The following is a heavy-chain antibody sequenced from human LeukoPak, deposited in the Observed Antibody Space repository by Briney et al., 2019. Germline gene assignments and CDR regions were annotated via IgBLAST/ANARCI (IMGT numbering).Heavy chain of an antibody. CDR3: ARVIGGSYYGNSDY. J-gene: IGHJ4*02. D-gene: IGHD1-26*01. V-gene: IGHV1-3*01. CDR2: INAGNGNT. Sequence: GASVKVSCKASGYTFTSYAMDWVRQAPGQRLEWMGWINAGNGNTKYSQKFQGRVTITRDTSASTAYMELSSLRSEDTAVYYCARVIGGSYYGNSDYWGQGTLVTVSS. CDR1: GYTFTSYA.